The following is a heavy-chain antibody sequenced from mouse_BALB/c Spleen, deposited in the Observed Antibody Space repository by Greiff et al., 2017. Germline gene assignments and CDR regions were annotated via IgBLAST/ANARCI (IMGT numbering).Heavy chain of an antibody. J-gene: IGHJ2*01. CDR1: GYNFTSYW. D-gene: IGHD2-4*01. CDR2: IYPGSGST. Sequence: QVQLQQPGAELVKPGTSVKLSCKASGYNFTSYWINWVKLRPGQGLEWIGDIYPGSGSTNYNEKFKSKATLTVDTSSSTAYMQLSSLASEDSALYYCARSYDYDFDYWGQGTTLTVSS. CDR3: ARSYDYDFDY. V-gene: IGHV1-55*01.